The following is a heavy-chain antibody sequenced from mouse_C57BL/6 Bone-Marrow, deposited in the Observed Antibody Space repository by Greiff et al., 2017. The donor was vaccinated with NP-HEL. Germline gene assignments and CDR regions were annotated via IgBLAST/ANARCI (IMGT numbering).Heavy chain of an antibody. D-gene: IGHD2-1*01. V-gene: IGHV14-4*01. J-gene: IGHJ2*01. CDR1: GFNIKDDY. CDR2: IDPENGDT. CDR3: TFYGNYGFDY. Sequence: EVQLQQSGAELVRPGASVTLSCTASGFNIKDDYMPWVTQRPEQGLEWIGWIDPENGDTEYDSKFQGKATITADTSSNKAYLQLSSLKSEDTAVYYCTFYGNYGFDYWGQGTTLTVSS.